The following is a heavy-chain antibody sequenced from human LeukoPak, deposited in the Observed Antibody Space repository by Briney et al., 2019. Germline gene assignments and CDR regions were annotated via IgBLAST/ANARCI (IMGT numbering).Heavy chain of an antibody. CDR3: AKGEQWLYYFDY. CDR2: ISGSGGST. CDR1: GFTFSTYV. D-gene: IGHD6-19*01. V-gene: IGHV3-23*01. J-gene: IGHJ4*02. Sequence: GGSLRLSCAASGFTFSTYVMTWVRQAPGKGLEWVSVISGSGGSTNYADSVKGRFTISRDNSNNILYMQMNSLRAEDTAVYYCAKGEQWLYYFDYWGQGTLVTVSS.